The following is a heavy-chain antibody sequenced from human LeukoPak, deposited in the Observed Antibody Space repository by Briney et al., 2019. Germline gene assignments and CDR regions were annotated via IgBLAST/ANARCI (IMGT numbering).Heavy chain of an antibody. D-gene: IGHD6-13*01. CDR1: GFTFSSYA. CDR3: ANGAAAGTYAFDI. V-gene: IGHV3-23*01. CDR2: ISGSGGST. Sequence: PGGSLRLSCAASGFTFSSYAMSWVRQAPGKGLEWVLAISGSGGSTYYADSVKGRFTISRDNSKNTLYLQMNSLRAEDTAVYYCANGAAAGTYAFDIWGQGTMVTVSS. J-gene: IGHJ3*02.